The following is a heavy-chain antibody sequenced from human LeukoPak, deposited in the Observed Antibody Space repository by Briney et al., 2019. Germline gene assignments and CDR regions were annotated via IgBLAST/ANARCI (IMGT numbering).Heavy chain of an antibody. CDR3: ARKKLGYCSGGSCSPFDY. CDR2: IYPSDSDT. D-gene: IGHD2-15*01. J-gene: IGHJ4*02. Sequence: GESLKISCQGSGSSFTNYWIGWGRQMPGKGLEWMGIIYPSDSDTRYSPSFQGQVTISADKSISTAYLQWSSLKASDTAMYYCARKKLGYCSGGSCSPFDYWGLGTLVTVSS. CDR1: GSSFTNYW. V-gene: IGHV5-51*01.